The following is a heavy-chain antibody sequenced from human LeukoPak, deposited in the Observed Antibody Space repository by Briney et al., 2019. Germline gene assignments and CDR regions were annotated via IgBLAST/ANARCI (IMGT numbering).Heavy chain of an antibody. Sequence: GGSLRLSRAASGFTFSSYGMHWVRQAPGKGLEWVAFIRYDGSNKYYADSVKGRFTISRDNSKNTLYLQMNSLRAEDTAVYYCAKAGYCSSTSCYSYFDYWGQGTLVTVSS. D-gene: IGHD2-2*01. CDR3: AKAGYCSSTSCYSYFDY. V-gene: IGHV3-30*02. CDR1: GFTFSSYG. CDR2: IRYDGSNK. J-gene: IGHJ4*02.